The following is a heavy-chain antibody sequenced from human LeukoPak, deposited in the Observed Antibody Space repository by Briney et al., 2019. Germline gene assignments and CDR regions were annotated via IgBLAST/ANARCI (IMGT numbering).Heavy chain of an antibody. CDR3: AKSARLRYFDWLLSYYYYGMDV. Sequence: PGASLRLSCTASGFTFSSYAMSWVRQAPGKGLEWVLAISGSGGSTYYADSVKGRFTISRDNSKNTLYLQMNSLRAEDTAVYYCAKSARLRYFDWLLSYYYYGMDVWGQGTTVTVSS. J-gene: IGHJ6*02. CDR1: GFTFSSYA. CDR2: ISGSGGST. V-gene: IGHV3-23*01. D-gene: IGHD3-9*01.